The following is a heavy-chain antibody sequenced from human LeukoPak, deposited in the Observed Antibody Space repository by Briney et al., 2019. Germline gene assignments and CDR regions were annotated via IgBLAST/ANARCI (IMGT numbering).Heavy chain of an antibody. CDR2: IYYSGST. Sequence: SETLSLTCTVSGGSISSYYWSWIRQPPGKGLEWIGYIYYSGSTNYNSSLKSRVTISVDTSKNQFSLKLSSVTAADTAVYYCASLGYSYGYSHYYFDYWGQGTLVTVSS. D-gene: IGHD5-18*01. J-gene: IGHJ4*02. CDR1: GGSISSYY. V-gene: IGHV4-59*01. CDR3: ASLGYSYGYSHYYFDY.